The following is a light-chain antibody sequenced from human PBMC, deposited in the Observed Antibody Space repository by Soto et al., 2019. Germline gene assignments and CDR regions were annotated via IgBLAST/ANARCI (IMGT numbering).Light chain of an antibody. Sequence: DIQMTQSPSTLSASVGDRVTITCRASRNIYNCLAWYQQKPGKAPNLLIYGASNLQSGVPSRFSGSGSGTEFTLAISSLQPDDFATYYCQQYDSYPHTFGQGTKLEIK. V-gene: IGKV1-5*01. CDR3: QQYDSYPHT. J-gene: IGKJ2*01. CDR1: RNIYNC. CDR2: GAS.